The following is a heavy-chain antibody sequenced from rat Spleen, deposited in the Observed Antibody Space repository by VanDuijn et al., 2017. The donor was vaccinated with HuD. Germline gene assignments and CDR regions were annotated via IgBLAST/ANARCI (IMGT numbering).Heavy chain of an antibody. CDR2: FSYDGRTT. Sequence: EVQLVESDGGLVRPGRSLKLSCAASGFTFSDYYMAWVRQAPTEGLEWVATFSYDGRTTYYRDSVRGRFTISRDNANSTLYLQMDSLRSEDTATYYCTRQTGSLFDYWGQGVMVTVSS. J-gene: IGHJ2*01. D-gene: IGHD5-1*01. CDR3: TRQTGSLFDY. CDR1: GFTFSDYY. V-gene: IGHV5-29*01.